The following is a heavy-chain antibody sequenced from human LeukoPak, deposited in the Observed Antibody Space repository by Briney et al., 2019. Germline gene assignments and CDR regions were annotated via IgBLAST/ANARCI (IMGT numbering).Heavy chain of an antibody. D-gene: IGHD3-3*01. J-gene: IGHJ3*02. V-gene: IGHV3-7*01. CDR1: GFTLSNYW. CDR2: IERDVGEK. CDR3: ASGYYDFWSGYHDAFDI. Sequence: GGSLRLSCAASGFTLSNYWMSWVRQAPGKGLEWVANIERDVGEKNYVGSVKGRFTISRDDAKNLLYLQMNSLRAEDTAVYYCASGYYDFWSGYHDAFDIWGQGTMVTVSS.